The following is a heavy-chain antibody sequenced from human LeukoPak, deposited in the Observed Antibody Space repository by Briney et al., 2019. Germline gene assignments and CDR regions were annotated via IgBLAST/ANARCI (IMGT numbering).Heavy chain of an antibody. D-gene: IGHD2-15*01. Sequence: SETLSLTCAVYGGSFSGYYWSWIRQPPGKGLEWIWEINHSGSTNYNPSLKSRVTISVDTSKNQFSLKLSPVTAADTAVYYCARVPVAAPKYYYYYYGMDVWGQGTTVTVS. J-gene: IGHJ6*02. CDR2: INHSGST. CDR1: GGSFSGYY. CDR3: ARVPVAAPKYYYYYYGMDV. V-gene: IGHV4-34*01.